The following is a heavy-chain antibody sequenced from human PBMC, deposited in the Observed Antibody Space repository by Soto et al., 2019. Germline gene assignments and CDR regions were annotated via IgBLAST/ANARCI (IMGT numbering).Heavy chain of an antibody. D-gene: IGHD1-26*01. CDR3: AKDGGRYSVGYYGMDV. CDR2: ISYDGSNK. CDR1: GFTFSSYG. V-gene: IGHV3-30*18. Sequence: GGSLRLSCAASGFTFSSYGMHWVRQAPGKGLEWVAVISYDGSNKYYADSVRGRFTISRDNSKNTLYLQMNSLRAEDTAVYYCAKDGGRYSVGYYGMDVWGQGTTVTVSS. J-gene: IGHJ6*02.